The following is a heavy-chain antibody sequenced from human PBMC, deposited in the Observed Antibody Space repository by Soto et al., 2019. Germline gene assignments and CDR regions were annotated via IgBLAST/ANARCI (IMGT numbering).Heavy chain of an antibody. J-gene: IGHJ6*02. D-gene: IGHD7-27*01. Sequence: SETLSLTCNVSGGAIDRGGYYWCWIRQHPGKGLEWIGYIYYPGSTYYNPSLKSRVSISIDASKNQFSLELISVTAADTAVYYCARVGTSYARRGLDVWGQGTTVTVSS. CDR1: GGAIDRGGYY. CDR2: IYYPGST. V-gene: IGHV4-31*03. CDR3: ARVGTSYARRGLDV.